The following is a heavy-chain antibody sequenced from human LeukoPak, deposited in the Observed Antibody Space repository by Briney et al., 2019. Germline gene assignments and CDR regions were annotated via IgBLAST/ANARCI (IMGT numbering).Heavy chain of an antibody. V-gene: IGHV1-18*01. D-gene: IGHD3-3*01. CDR3: ARGGPSLYYDFWSGYYHWFDP. J-gene: IGHJ5*02. CDR2: ISAYNGNT. Sequence: ASVKVSCKASGYTFTSYGISWVRQAPGQGLEWMGWISAYNGNTNYAQKLQGRVTMTTDTSTSTAYMELRSLRSDDTAVYYCARGGPSLYYDFWSGYYHWFDPWGQGTLVTVSS. CDR1: GYTFTSYG.